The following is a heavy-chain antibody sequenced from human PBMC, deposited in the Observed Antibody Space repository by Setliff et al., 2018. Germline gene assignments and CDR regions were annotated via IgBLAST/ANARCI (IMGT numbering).Heavy chain of an antibody. J-gene: IGHJ4*02. CDR2: IYYSGST. Sequence: PSETLSLTCTVSGDSIRSSSYYWGWIRQPPGKGLEWIGSIYYSGSTYYNPSLKSRVTISVDTSKNQFSLKLSSVTAADTAVFYCARLAPWSSSWPDYWGQGTLVTVSS. CDR3: ARLAPWSSSWPDY. V-gene: IGHV4-39*01. CDR1: GDSIRSSSYY. D-gene: IGHD6-13*01.